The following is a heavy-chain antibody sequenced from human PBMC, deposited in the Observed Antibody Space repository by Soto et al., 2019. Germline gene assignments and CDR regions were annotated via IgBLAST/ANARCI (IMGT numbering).Heavy chain of an antibody. CDR1: GGSFSGYY. CDR2: INHSGST. Sequence: SETLSLTCSVYGGSFSGYYWSWIRQPPGKGLEWIGEINHSGSTNYNPSLKSRVTISVDTSKNQFSLKLSSVTAADTAVYYCARDHIVVVPAAHFDYWGQGTLVT. D-gene: IGHD2-2*01. J-gene: IGHJ4*02. CDR3: ARDHIVVVPAAHFDY. V-gene: IGHV4-34*01.